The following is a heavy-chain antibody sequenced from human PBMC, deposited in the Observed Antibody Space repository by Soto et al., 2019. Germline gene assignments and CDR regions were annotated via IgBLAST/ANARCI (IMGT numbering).Heavy chain of an antibody. CDR2: IIPVSGTP. D-gene: IGHD3-10*01. CDR1: GGSFSDFA. Sequence: QVQLVQSGADVRKAGSSVKVSCKSSGGSFSDFAISWVRQAPGKGLEWMGGIIPVSGTPNYAQRFQGRVLITADESTNTAYMDLPSLRYEDTAVYYCAIPPGGSHHALYLMDVWGQGTTVSVSS. V-gene: IGHV1-69*01. J-gene: IGHJ6*02. CDR3: AIPPGGSHHALYLMDV.